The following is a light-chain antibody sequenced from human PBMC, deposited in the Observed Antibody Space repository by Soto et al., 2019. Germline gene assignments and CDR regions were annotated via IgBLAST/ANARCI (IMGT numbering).Light chain of an antibody. J-gene: IGKJ3*01. CDR3: QHYGSSIFT. V-gene: IGKV3-20*01. CDR2: GAS. CDR1: QSVSSSY. Sequence: EIVLTQSPGTLSLSPGERATLSCRASQSVSSSYLGWYQQKPGQAPRLLIYGASTRATGIPDRFSGSGSGTEFTLTISRLEPEDFATYYCQHYGSSIFTFGPGTKVDIK.